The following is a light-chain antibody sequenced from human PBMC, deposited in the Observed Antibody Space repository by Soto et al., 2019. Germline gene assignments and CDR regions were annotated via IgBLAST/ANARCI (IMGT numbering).Light chain of an antibody. CDR3: QLYANYLGA. CDR1: QTISSW. CDR2: KAS. J-gene: IGKJ1*01. Sequence: SPSAVSGSLEDRRTLPCPARQTISSWLAWYQQKPGKAPKLLIYKASTLKSGVPSRFICSGTSTEFTLISSIVQPDDFLTYYLQLYANYLGAFAEGTKVDIK. V-gene: IGKV1-5*03.